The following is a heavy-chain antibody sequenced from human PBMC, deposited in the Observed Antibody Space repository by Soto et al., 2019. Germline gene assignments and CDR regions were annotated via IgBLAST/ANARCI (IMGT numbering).Heavy chain of an antibody. V-gene: IGHV3-11*01. CDR1: GFSFRDYY. Sequence: QVQLVESGGALVKPGGSLGLSCAASGFSFRDYYMSWIRQAPGKGLEWISYISGSGNTIYYADSVKGRFIISRDNAKNSLFLQMNSLRADDTAVYYCARDRLPMVVVVMGWFDPWGQGTLVTVSS. CDR2: ISGSGNTI. D-gene: IGHD3-22*01. CDR3: ARDRLPMVVVVMGWFDP. J-gene: IGHJ5*02.